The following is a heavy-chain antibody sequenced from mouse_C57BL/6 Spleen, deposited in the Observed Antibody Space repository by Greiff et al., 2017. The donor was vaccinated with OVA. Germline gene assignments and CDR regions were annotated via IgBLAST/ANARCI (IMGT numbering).Heavy chain of an antibody. CDR1: GFTFSDYG. Sequence: EVKLMESGGGLVKPGGSLKLSCAASGFTFSDYGMHWVRQAPEKGLEWVAYISSGSSTIYYADTVKGRFTISRDNAKNTLFLQMTSLRSEDTAMYYCARGYYYGSSYHYAMDYWGQGTSVTVSA. D-gene: IGHD1-1*01. V-gene: IGHV5-17*01. CDR2: ISSGSSTI. J-gene: IGHJ4*01. CDR3: ARGYYYGSSYHYAMDY.